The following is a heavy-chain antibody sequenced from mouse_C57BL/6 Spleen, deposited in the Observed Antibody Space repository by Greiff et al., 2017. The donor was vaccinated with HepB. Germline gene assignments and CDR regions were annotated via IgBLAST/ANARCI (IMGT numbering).Heavy chain of an antibody. Sequence: QVQLKQSGAELVMPGASVKLSCKASGYTFTSYWMHWVKQRPGQGLEWIGEIDPSDSYTNYNQKFKGKSTLTVDKSSSTAYMQLSSLTSEDSAVYYCARAPIYYYGSSYEGFAYWGQGTLVTVSA. V-gene: IGHV1-69*01. CDR1: GYTFTSYW. CDR3: ARAPIYYYGSSYEGFAY. D-gene: IGHD1-1*01. J-gene: IGHJ3*01. CDR2: IDPSDSYT.